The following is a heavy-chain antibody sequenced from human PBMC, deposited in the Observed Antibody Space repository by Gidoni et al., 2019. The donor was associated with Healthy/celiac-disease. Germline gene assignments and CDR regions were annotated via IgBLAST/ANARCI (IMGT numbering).Heavy chain of an antibody. J-gene: IGHJ4*02. CDR3: ARDFATYDSSGYYYGD. CDR1: GFTFSSYS. CDR2: ISSSSSYI. D-gene: IGHD3-22*01. Sequence: EVQLVESGGGLVKPGGSLRLSCAASGFTFSSYSMNWVRQAPGKGLECVSSISSSSSYIYYADSLKGRFTISRDNAKNSLYLQMNSLRAEDTAVYYCARDFATYDSSGYYYGDWGQGTLVTVSS. V-gene: IGHV3-21*01.